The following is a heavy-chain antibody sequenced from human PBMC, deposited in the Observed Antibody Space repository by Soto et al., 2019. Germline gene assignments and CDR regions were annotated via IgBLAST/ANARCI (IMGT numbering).Heavy chain of an antibody. CDR3: AKAGVEAAAGTVAYYYYYGMDV. CDR1: GFTFSSYG. CDR2: ISYDGSNK. V-gene: IGHV3-30*18. Sequence: GGSLRLSCAASGFTFSSYGMHWVRQAPGKGLEWVAVISYDGSNKYYADSVKGRFTISRDNSKNTLYLQMNSLRAEDTAVYYCAKAGVEAAAGTVAYYYYYGMDVWGQGTTVTVSS. D-gene: IGHD6-13*01. J-gene: IGHJ6*02.